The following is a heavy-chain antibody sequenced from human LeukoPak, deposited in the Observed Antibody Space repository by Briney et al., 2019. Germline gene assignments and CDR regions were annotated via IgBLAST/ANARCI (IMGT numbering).Heavy chain of an antibody. CDR2: IRSKAYGGTT. J-gene: IGHJ5*02. V-gene: IGHV3-49*04. D-gene: IGHD3-3*01. CDR3: TRDPVYDFWSGYSNWFDP. Sequence: GRSLRLSCTASGFTFGDYAMSWVRQAPGKGLEWVGFIRSKAYGGTTEYAASVKGRFTISRDDSKSIAYLQMNSLKTEDTAVYYCTRDPVYDFWSGYSNWFDPWGQGTLVTVPS. CDR1: GFTFGDYA.